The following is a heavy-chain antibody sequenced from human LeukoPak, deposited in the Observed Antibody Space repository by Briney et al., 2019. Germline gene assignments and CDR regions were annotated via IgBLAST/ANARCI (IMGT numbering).Heavy chain of an antibody. CDR1: GYTFTGYY. CDR3: AREGIAVAGTENSAFDI. CDR2: INPSGGST. V-gene: IGHV1-46*01. J-gene: IGHJ3*02. Sequence: GASVKVSCKASGYTFTGYYMHWVRQAPGQGLEWMGIINPSGGSTSYAQKFQGRVTMTRDMSTSTVYMELSSLRSEDTAVYYCAREGIAVAGTENSAFDIWGQGTMVTVSS. D-gene: IGHD6-19*01.